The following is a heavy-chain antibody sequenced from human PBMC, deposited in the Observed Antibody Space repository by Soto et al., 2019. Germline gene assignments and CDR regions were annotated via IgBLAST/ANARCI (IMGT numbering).Heavy chain of an antibody. V-gene: IGHV3-11*01. D-gene: IGHD2-2*01. CDR1: GFTFSDYY. CDR3: AREVTRGCSSTSCYGPDDAFDI. Sequence: GGSLRLSCAASGFTFSDYYMSWIRQAPGKGLEWVSYISSSGSTIYYADSVKGRFTISRDNAKNSLYLQMNSLRAEDTAVYYCAREVTRGCSSTSCYGPDDAFDIWGQGTMVTVSS. J-gene: IGHJ3*02. CDR2: ISSSGSTI.